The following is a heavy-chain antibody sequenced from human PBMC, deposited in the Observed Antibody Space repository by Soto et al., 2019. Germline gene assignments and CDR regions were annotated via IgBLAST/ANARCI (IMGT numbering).Heavy chain of an antibody. CDR3: AKYQGGTMFDY. D-gene: IGHD2-2*01. CDR2: INYSGRT. J-gene: IGHJ4*02. CDR1: GGSISTSNYY. Sequence: QLQLQESGPGLVKPSETLSLTCTVSGGSISTSNYYWGWIRQPPGMGLEWIGSINYSGRTYYNPSLKSRVTISVDTSKSQFSLKLSSVTAADTAVYYCAKYQGGTMFDYWGQGTLVTVSS. V-gene: IGHV4-39*01.